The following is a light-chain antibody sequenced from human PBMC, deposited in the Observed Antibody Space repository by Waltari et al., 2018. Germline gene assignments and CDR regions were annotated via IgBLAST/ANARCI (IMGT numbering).Light chain of an antibody. Sequence: EIVLTQSPGTLSLSPGETATLACRANQSVSSNYFAWYQKKAGQSPRLLIYGASYRASGVPDRFSGRVSGAEFTLTISRLDPEDFAVYYCQQRTDWPPLTFGGGTKVEIK. J-gene: IGKJ4*01. CDR2: GAS. CDR3: QQRTDWPPLT. V-gene: IGKV3D-20*02. CDR1: QSVSSNY.